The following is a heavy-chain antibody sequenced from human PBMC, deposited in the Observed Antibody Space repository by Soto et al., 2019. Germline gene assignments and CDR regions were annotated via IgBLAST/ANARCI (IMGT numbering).Heavy chain of an antibody. CDR3: SALGG. J-gene: IGHJ6*01. CDR2: IRSKTDGGTT. V-gene: IGHV3-15*07. Sequence: EVQLVESEGGLVEPGGSLRLSCAASGFIFINAWMHWVRQAPGKGLEWDGRIRSKTDGGTTDYAAPVKGRFIISRDDSKNTLYLQINRLKMEDTAVYYCSALGGWGQGNRVNVS. CDR1: GFIFINAW. D-gene: IGHD1-26*01.